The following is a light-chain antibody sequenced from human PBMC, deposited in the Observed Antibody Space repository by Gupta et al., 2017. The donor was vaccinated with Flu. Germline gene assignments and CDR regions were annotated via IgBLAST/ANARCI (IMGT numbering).Light chain of an antibody. CDR3: RRSTRPWT. Sequence: DFVMTQSPLSLPVTLGQPASISCRSSQSLVYKNGITYLNWFPQRPGPSPRCLLYEASNRDSCVQGRLGRGGETTDLPQKSSGVEDEDVGVYYSRRSTRPWTFGQGTKLEI. J-gene: IGKJ2*02. CDR2: EAS. V-gene: IGKV2-30*01. CDR1: QSLVYKNGITY.